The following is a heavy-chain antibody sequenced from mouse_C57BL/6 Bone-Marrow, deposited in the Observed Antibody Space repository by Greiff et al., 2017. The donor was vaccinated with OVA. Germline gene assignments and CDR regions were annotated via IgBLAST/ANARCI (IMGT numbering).Heavy chain of an antibody. Sequence: QVQLQQPGAELVRPGTSVKLSCKASGYTFTSYWMHWVKQRPGQGLEWIGVIDPSDSYTNYNQKFKGKATLTVDTSSSTAYMQLSSLTSSDSAVYYCARGLLLRRYAMDYWGQGTSVTVSS. CDR3: ARGLLLRRYAMDY. CDR2: IDPSDSYT. CDR1: GYTFTSYW. D-gene: IGHD1-1*01. V-gene: IGHV1-59*01. J-gene: IGHJ4*01.